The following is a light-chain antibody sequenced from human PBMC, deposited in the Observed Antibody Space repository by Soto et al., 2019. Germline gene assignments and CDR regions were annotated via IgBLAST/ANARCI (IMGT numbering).Light chain of an antibody. CDR3: KSYAGSNTYV. CDR2: EVV. Sequence: QSVLTQPPSAPGSPGQSVTISCTGTKNDIGVYDFVSWYQHHPGKAPRLIIYEVVQRPSGVPDRFSGSKSGNTASLTVSGLQAADEADYFCKSYAGSNTYVFRSGTKVTVL. V-gene: IGLV2-8*01. J-gene: IGLJ1*01. CDR1: KNDIGVYDF.